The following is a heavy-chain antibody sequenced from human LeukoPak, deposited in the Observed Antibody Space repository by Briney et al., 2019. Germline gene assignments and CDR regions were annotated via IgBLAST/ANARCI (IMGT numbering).Heavy chain of an antibody. Sequence: ASVKVSCKASGYTFTSYDINWVRQATGQGLEWMGWMNPNSGNTGYAQKFQGRVTITRNTSISTAYMELSSLRSEDTAVYYCARGQTGNCRFRGNYYYYMDVWGKGTTVTVSS. V-gene: IGHV1-8*03. CDR2: MNPNSGNT. CDR3: ARGQTGNCRFRGNYYYYMDV. D-gene: IGHD3-10*01. CDR1: GYTFTSYD. J-gene: IGHJ6*03.